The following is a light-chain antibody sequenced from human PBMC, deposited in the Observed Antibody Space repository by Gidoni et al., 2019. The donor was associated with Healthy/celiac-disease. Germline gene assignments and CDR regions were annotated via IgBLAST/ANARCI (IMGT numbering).Light chain of an antibody. Sequence: DIQMTQSPSSLSASVGDRVTITCRASQSISSYLNWYQQKPGKAPKLLNYAASSLQSGVPSRFSGSGSGTDFTLTISSLKPEDFATYDCQQSYSTPLTFGPGTKVDIK. CDR3: QQSYSTPLT. V-gene: IGKV1-39*01. CDR1: QSISSY. CDR2: AAS. J-gene: IGKJ3*01.